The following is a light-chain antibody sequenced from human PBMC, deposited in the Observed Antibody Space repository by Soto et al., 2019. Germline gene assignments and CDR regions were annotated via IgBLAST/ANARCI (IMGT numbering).Light chain of an antibody. CDR1: QSVSSN. CDR2: GAS. CDR3: QQYNNWPRT. Sequence: EIVMTQSPATLSVSPGERATLSCRASQSVSSNLAWYQQKPGQAPRLLIYGASTRATVIPARVSGSGSGTEVTLTISSLQSEDFAVYYCQQYNNWPRTFGQGTKVDI. V-gene: IGKV3-15*01. J-gene: IGKJ1*01.